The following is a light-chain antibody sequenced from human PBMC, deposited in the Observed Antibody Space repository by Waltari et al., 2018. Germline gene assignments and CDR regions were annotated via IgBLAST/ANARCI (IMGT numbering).Light chain of an antibody. CDR2: WAS. CDR3: QQYYSTLLT. CDR1: QSVLYSSNNKNY. Sequence: DIVMTQSPDSLAVSLGERATINCKSTQSVLYSSNNKNYLAWSQQKPGQPPKLLILWASTRESGVPDRFSGSGSGTDFTLTISSLQAEDVAVYYCQQYYSTLLTFGGGTKVEIK. J-gene: IGKJ4*01. V-gene: IGKV4-1*01.